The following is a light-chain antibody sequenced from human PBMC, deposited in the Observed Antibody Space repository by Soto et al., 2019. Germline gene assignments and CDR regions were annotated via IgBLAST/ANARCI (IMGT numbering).Light chain of an antibody. CDR2: GNT. V-gene: IGLV1-40*01. CDR1: SSNIGAGYD. CDR3: QSYDTTLSSWV. Sequence: QSVLTQAPSVSGAPGQRVTISCTGSSSNIGAGYDVQWYQHLPGTAPKLLIHGNTNRPSGVPDRFSGSKSGTSASLAITALQAEGEGDYYCQSYDTTLSSWVFGGGTKVTVL. J-gene: IGLJ3*02.